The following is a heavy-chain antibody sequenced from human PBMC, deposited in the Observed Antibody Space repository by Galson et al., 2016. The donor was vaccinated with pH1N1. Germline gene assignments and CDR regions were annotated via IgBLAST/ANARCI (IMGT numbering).Heavy chain of an antibody. J-gene: IGHJ3*01. Sequence: SLRLSCAASGFTFNYYSMNWVRQAPGKGLEWVSSISSGGTDAYYAGSVKGRFTISRDNTKNSLYLEMSSLRVDDTALYYCARTYGGGWGQGTMVTVSS. CDR2: ISSGGTDA. CDR3: ARTYGGG. CDR1: GFTFNYYS. D-gene: IGHD3-10*01. V-gene: IGHV3-21*01.